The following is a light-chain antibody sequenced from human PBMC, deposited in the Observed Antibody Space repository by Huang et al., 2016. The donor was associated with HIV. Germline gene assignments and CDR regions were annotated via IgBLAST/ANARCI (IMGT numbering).Light chain of an antibody. Sequence: EVVLTQSPATLSLSLGERATLSCRASQSVTNYLAWYQQKPGQPPRLLIYDASNRATGVPARCSGSGSGTDFTLTISSLEPEDFAVYYCQQRGNWPPVTFGGGIKVEIK. CDR3: QQRGNWPPVT. CDR1: QSVTNY. CDR2: DAS. J-gene: IGKJ4*01. V-gene: IGKV3-11*01.